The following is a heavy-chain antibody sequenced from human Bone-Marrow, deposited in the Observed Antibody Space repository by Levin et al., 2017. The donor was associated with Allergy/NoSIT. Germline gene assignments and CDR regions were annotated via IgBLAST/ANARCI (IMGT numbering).Heavy chain of an antibody. Sequence: QAGGSLRLSCGASGFKFIDYTMHWVRQAPGKGLEWVSLVTWNSRNTFYADSVEGRFTVSRDNTKNSVYLQLSSLRTDDTAFYYCAKEHDSGWPTFDKWGQGTLVTVTS. J-gene: IGHJ4*02. CDR3: AKEHDSGWPTFDK. CDR2: VTWNSRNT. D-gene: IGHD6-19*01. V-gene: IGHV3-43*01. CDR1: GFKFIDYT.